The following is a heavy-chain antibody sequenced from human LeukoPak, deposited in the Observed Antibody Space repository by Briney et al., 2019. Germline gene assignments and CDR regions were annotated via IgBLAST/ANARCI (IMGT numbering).Heavy chain of an antibody. V-gene: IGHV3-15*01. CDR2: IKSKTDGGTT. CDR3: TYYFDSSGYSYFDY. Sequence: GGSLRLSCAASGFTFSNAWMSWVRQAPGKGLEWVGRIKSKTDGGTTDYAAPVKGRFTISRDDSKNTLYLQMNSLKTEDTAVYYCTYYFDSSGYSYFDYWGQGTLVTVSS. J-gene: IGHJ4*02. D-gene: IGHD3-22*01. CDR1: GFTFSNAW.